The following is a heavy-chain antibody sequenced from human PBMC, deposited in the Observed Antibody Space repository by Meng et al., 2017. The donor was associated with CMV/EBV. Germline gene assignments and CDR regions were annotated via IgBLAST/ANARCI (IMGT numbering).Heavy chain of an antibody. D-gene: IGHD2-2*02. V-gene: IGHV3-21*01. CDR3: ARVKCSSTSCYIRDYYYGMDV. CDR2: ISSSSSYI. CDR1: GFTFSSYS. J-gene: IGHJ6*02. Sequence: GESLKISCAASGFTFSSYSMNWVRQAPGKGLEWVLSISSSSSYIYYADSVKGRFTIARDNAKNSLFLQMNSLRAEDTAVYYCARVKCSSTSCYIRDYYYGMDVWGQGTTVTVSS.